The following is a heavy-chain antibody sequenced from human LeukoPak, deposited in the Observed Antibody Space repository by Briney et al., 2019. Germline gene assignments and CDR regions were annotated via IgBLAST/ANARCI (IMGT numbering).Heavy chain of an antibody. CDR3: ARDRGDSQGPAFDI. CDR1: GGSMSSHY. Sequence: PSETLSLTCTVSGGSMSSHYWSWIRQPPGKGLEWIGYISYSGSTNYNPSLKSRVTISVDTSKNQFSLKLSSVTAADTAVYYCARDRGDSQGPAFDIRGQGTMVTVSS. J-gene: IGHJ3*02. D-gene: IGHD2-15*01. CDR2: ISYSGST. V-gene: IGHV4-59*11.